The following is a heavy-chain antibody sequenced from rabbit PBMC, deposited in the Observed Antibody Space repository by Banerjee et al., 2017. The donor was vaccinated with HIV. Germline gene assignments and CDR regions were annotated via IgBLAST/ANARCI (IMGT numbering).Heavy chain of an antibody. Sequence: QEQLEESGGDLVKPEGSLTLTCTASGFSFSNGYVMCWVRQAPGKGLEWIACINTISGDTVYATWAKGRFTISKASWTTVTLQMTSLTAADTASYFCARGGYADYPGYGYVFGLWGQGTLVTVS. CDR2: INTISGDT. CDR1: GFSFSNGYV. V-gene: IGHV1S45*01. D-gene: IGHD7-1*01. J-gene: IGHJ3*01. CDR3: ARGGYADYPGYGYVFGL.